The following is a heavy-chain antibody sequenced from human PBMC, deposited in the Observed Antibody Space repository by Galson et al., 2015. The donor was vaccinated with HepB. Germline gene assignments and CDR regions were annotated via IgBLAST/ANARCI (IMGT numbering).Heavy chain of an antibody. CDR2: IIPILGIA. CDR3: ARVGATIYYYYYGMDV. CDR1: GGTFSSYA. D-gene: IGHD1-26*01. V-gene: IGHV1-69*04. J-gene: IGHJ6*02. Sequence: SVKVSCKASGGTFSSYAISWVRQAPGQGLEWMGRIIPILGIANYAQKFQGRVTITADKSTSTAYMELSSLRSEDTAVYYCARVGATIYYYYYGMDVWGQGTTVTVSS.